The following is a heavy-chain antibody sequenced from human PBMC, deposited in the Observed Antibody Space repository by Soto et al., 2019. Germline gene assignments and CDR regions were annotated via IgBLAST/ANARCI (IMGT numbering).Heavy chain of an antibody. D-gene: IGHD4-17*01. V-gene: IGHV4-39*01. CDR2: IYYSGST. CDR3: ARRGDRLPFDY. Sequence: SETLSLTCTVSGGSISSSIYYWGWIRQPPGKGLEWIGSIYYSGSTYYNPSLKSRVTISVDTSKNQFSLKLSSVTAADTAVYYCARRGDRLPFDYWGQGTLVTVSS. J-gene: IGHJ4*02. CDR1: GGSISSSIYY.